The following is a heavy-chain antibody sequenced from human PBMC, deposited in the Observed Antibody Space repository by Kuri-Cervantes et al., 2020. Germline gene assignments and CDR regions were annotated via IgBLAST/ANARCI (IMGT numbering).Heavy chain of an antibody. J-gene: IGHJ2*01. V-gene: IGHV3-23*01. CDR3: AKGLLSLWYFAL. CDR1: GFTFDDYG. D-gene: IGHD2-15*01. Sequence: GGSLRLSCAASGFTFDDYGMSWVRQAPGKGLEWVSGIDVGGSSTYYEDSVKGRFTISRDNSKNTLYLQMNSLKVEDTAVYFCAKGLLSLWYFALWGRGTLVTVSS. CDR2: IDVGGSST.